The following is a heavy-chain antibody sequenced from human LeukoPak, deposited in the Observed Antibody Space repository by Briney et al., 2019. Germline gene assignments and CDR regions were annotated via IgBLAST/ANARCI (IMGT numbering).Heavy chain of an antibody. V-gene: IGHV4-59*08. J-gene: IGHJ6*03. D-gene: IGHD1-26*01. CDR2: IYYSGST. CDR3: ARHKGSSGSYPYYYYYYMDV. CDR1: GGSISSYY. Sequence: SETLSLTCTVSGGSISSYYWSWIRQPPGKGLEWIGYIYYSGSTNYNPSLKSRVTISVDTSKNQFSLKLSSVTAADTAVYYCARHKGSSGSYPYYYYYYMDVWGKGTTVTVSS.